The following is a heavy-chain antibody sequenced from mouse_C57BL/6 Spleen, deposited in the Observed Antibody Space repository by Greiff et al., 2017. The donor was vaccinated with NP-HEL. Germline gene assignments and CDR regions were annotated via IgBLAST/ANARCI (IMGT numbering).Heavy chain of an antibody. D-gene: IGHD1-1*01. CDR2: IRNKANGYTT. V-gene: IGHV7-3*01. CDR1: GFTFTDYY. J-gene: IGHJ1*03. Sequence: EVQLVESGGGLVQPGGSLSLSCAASGFTFTDYYMSWVRQPPGKALEWLGFIRNKANGYTTEYSASVKGRFTISRDNSQSILYLQMNALRAEDSATYYCARYYYGSSPATHFDVWGTGTTVTVSS. CDR3: ARYYYGSSPATHFDV.